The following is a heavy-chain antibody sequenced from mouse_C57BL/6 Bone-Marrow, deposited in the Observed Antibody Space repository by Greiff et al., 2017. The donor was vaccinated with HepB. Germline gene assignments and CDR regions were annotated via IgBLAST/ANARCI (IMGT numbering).Heavy chain of an antibody. CDR1: GYTFTSYW. D-gene: IGHD1-1*01. CDR2: IYPGSGST. V-gene: IGHV1-55*01. J-gene: IGHJ4*01. Sequence: QVQLQQPGAELVKPGASVKMSCKASGYTFTSYWITWVKQRPGQGLEWIGDIYPGSGSTNYNGKFKSKATLTVDTSSSTAYMQLSSLTSEDSAVYYCARMSRNYAMDYWGQGTSVTVSS. CDR3: ARMSRNYAMDY.